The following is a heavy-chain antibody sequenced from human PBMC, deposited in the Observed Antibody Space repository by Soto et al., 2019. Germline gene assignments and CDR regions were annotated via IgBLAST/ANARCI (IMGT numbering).Heavy chain of an antibody. V-gene: IGHV3-23*01. CDR3: AKQRKYRAYYYPMDV. J-gene: IGHJ6*02. Sequence: GGSLRLSCVASGFTVSSYGMSGVRQAPGKGLEWVAGISGISGRTDYADSVKGRFTISRDNSNNILYLQLNSLRAEDTAIYYCAKQRKYRAYYYPMDVWGQGATVTVSS. CDR1: GFTVSSYG. CDR2: ISGISGRT. D-gene: IGHD5-18*01.